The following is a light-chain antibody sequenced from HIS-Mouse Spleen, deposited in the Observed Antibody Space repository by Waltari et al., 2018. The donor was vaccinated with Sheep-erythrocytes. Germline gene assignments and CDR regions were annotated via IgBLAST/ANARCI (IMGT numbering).Light chain of an antibody. CDR2: GAS. CDR1: QSVSSSY. J-gene: IGKJ1*01. Sequence: EIVLTQSPGTLSLSPGERATLSCRASQSVSSSYLAWYQQKPGQAPRLLIYGASSRATGITDRFSGSGFGTDFTLTIHRLEPEDFAVYYCQQYGSSLRTFGQGTKVEIK. CDR3: QQYGSSLRT. V-gene: IGKV3-20*01.